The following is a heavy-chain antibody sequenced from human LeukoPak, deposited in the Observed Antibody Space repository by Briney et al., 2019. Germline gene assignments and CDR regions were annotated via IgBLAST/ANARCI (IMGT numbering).Heavy chain of an antibody. Sequence: GGSLRLSRAASGFTFSSYGMHWVRQAPGKGLEWEAVISYDGSNKYYADSVKGRFTISRDNSKNTLYLQMNSLRAEDTAVYYCAKDLGYDSSGYIEAFDYWGQGTLVTVSS. CDR2: ISYDGSNK. J-gene: IGHJ4*02. V-gene: IGHV3-30*18. CDR1: GFTFSSYG. D-gene: IGHD3-22*01. CDR3: AKDLGYDSSGYIEAFDY.